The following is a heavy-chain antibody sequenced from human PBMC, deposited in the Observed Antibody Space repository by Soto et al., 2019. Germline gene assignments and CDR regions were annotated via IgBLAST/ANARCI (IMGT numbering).Heavy chain of an antibody. Sequence: SATLSLTCTSFGGSIDYYYWSLIRHPPGKGLEWIGHISDRGSTDYNPSLKSRATILVDTSKKQFSLRLTSVTAADTAFYYCARDRWTTRANWFEPCGQGNRVTVSA. J-gene: IGHJ5*02. CDR2: ISDRGST. V-gene: IGHV4-59*01. D-gene: IGHD1-1*01. CDR1: GGSIDYYY. CDR3: ARDRWTTRANWFEP.